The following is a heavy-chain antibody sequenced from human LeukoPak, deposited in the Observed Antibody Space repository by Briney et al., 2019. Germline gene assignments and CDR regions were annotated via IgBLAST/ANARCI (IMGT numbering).Heavy chain of an antibody. D-gene: IGHD6-19*01. V-gene: IGHV3-21*01. Sequence: PGGSLRLSCAASGFTFSSFSMNWVRQAPGKGLEWVSSISSSSSYIYYADSVKGRFTISRDNAKNSLYLQMNSLRAEDTAVYYCAIAVAGHFDYWGQGTLVTVSS. CDR3: AIAVAGHFDY. J-gene: IGHJ4*02. CDR2: ISSSSSYI. CDR1: GFTFSSFS.